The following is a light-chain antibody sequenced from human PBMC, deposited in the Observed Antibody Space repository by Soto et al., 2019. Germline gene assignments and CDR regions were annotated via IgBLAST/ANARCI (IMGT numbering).Light chain of an antibody. CDR1: QGVSSRY. Sequence: EIVMTQSPATLSLSPGERATLSCRAGQGVSSRYLAWYQQKPGQAPRLLIYGASSRATGISDRFSGSGSETDFTLTISRLQTEDFALYYCQQYGSSTITFGQGTRLEIK. J-gene: IGKJ5*01. V-gene: IGKV3-20*01. CDR3: QQYGSSTIT. CDR2: GAS.